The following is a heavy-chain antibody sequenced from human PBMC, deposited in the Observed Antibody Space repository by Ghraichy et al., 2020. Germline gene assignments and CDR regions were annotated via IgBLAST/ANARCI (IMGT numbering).Heavy chain of an antibody. D-gene: IGHD4-17*01. CDR2: IKSQADGGTT. V-gene: IGHV3-15*01. Sequence: EWVGRIKSQADGGTTDYAAPVKGRFTISRDDSKNTLYLQMTSLKTEDTAVYFCTSREYDYGDFYYYYYMDVWGKGTTVTGS. J-gene: IGHJ6*03. CDR3: TSREYDYGDFYYYYYMDV.